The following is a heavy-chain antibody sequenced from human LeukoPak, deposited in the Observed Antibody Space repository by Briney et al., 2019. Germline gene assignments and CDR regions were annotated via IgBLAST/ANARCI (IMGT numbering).Heavy chain of an antibody. J-gene: IGHJ4*02. V-gene: IGHV3-30*02. D-gene: IGHD5-24*01. CDR1: GFTFSNYG. CDR3: AKDLGYNDDY. CDR2: IRSDGSNK. Sequence: GGSLRLSCAASGFTFSNYGMHWVRQAPDKGLEWVTFIRSDGSNKYYADSVKGRFTISRDNSRNTLYLQMNSLRTEDTAVYYCAKDLGYNDDYWGQGTLVTVSS.